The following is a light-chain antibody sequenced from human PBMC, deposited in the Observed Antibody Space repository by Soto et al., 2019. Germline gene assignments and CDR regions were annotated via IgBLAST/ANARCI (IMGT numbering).Light chain of an antibody. CDR2: KAS. Sequence: DIPMNQSPSTLSGSVGDRVTIPCRASQTISSWLAWYQQKPGKAPKLLIYKASTLKSGVPSRFSGSGSGTEFTLTISSLQPDDFATYYCQHYNSYSEAFAQGTKVDI. V-gene: IGKV1-5*03. CDR1: QTISSW. CDR3: QHYNSYSEA. J-gene: IGKJ1*01.